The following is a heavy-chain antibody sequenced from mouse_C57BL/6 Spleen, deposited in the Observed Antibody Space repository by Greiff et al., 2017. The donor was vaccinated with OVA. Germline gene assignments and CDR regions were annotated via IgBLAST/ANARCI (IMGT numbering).Heavy chain of an antibody. Sequence: VKLQQSGAELVRPGASVKLSCKASGYTFTDYYINWVKQRPGQGLEWIARIYPGSGNTYYNEKFKGKATLTAEKSSSTAYMQLSSLTSEDSAVYFCARATLGREGVFDYWGQGTTLTVSS. V-gene: IGHV1-76*01. CDR3: ARATLGREGVFDY. D-gene: IGHD4-1*01. J-gene: IGHJ2*01. CDR2: IYPGSGNT. CDR1: GYTFTDYY.